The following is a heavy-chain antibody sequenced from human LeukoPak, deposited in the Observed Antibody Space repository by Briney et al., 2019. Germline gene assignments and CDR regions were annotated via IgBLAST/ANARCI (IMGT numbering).Heavy chain of an antibody. CDR1: GASISSGAYY. V-gene: IGHV4-39*01. D-gene: IGHD2-21*02. Sequence: SETLSLTCTVSGASISSGAYYWGWIRQPPGKGLEWIVSIGGSNYYRGSTYYNPSLKSRVTIHVDTSKDQFSLKLSAVTAADTAVYYCARLETSVTEHNWFDPWGQGTLVTVSS. CDR3: ARLETSVTEHNWFDP. CDR2: IGGSNYYRGST. J-gene: IGHJ5*02.